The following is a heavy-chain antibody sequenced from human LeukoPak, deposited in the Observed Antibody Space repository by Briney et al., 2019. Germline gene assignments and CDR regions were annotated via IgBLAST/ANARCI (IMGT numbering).Heavy chain of an antibody. CDR3: ARSFYSSGWYTPLRWFDT. J-gene: IGHJ5*02. Sequence: GRSLRLSCAASGFTFSSYGMHWVRQAPGKGLEWVAVIWYDGSNKYYADSVKGRFTISRDNSKNTLYLQMNSLRAEDTAVYFCARSFYSSGWYTPLRWFDTWGQGTPVTVSS. D-gene: IGHD6-19*01. CDR2: IWYDGSNK. CDR1: GFTFSSYG. V-gene: IGHV3-33*01.